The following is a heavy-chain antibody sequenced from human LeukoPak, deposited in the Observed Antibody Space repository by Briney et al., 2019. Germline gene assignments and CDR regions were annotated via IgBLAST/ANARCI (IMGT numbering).Heavy chain of an antibody. CDR2: ISSSSSTI. CDR1: GFTFRNYW. D-gene: IGHD1-26*01. CDR3: ARVEGATSNY. J-gene: IGHJ4*02. Sequence: GGSLRLSCAASGFTFRNYWMGWVRQAPGKGLEWVSYISSSSSTIYYADSVKGRFTISRDNAKNSLYLQMNSLRAEDTAVYYCARVEGATSNYWGQGTLVTVSS. V-gene: IGHV3-48*01.